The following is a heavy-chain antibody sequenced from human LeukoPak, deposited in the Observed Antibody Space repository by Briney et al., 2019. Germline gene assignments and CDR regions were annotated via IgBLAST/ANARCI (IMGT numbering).Heavy chain of an antibody. Sequence: SETLSLTCTVSGYSISSGYYWSWIRQPAGKGLEWIGRIYTSGSTNYNPSLKSRVTISVDTSKNQFSLKLSSVTAADTAVYYCARPIRGYSGYDLGAFDIWGQGTMVTVSS. CDR3: ARPIRGYSGYDLGAFDI. CDR2: IYTSGST. V-gene: IGHV4-61*02. J-gene: IGHJ3*02. CDR1: GYSISSGYY. D-gene: IGHD5-12*01.